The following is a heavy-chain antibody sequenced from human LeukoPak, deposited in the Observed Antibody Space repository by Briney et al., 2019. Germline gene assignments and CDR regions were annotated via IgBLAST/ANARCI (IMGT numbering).Heavy chain of an antibody. CDR1: GFTLSSYW. Sequence: GGSLRLSCTVSGFTLSSYWMHWVRHVPGKGLAWVSRINSDGSTINYADSVKGRFTISRDNARNTLYLQMNSLRGEDTAVYYCARAGWYRFDYWGQGTLVTVSS. J-gene: IGHJ4*02. D-gene: IGHD6-19*01. CDR2: INSDGSTI. CDR3: ARAGWYRFDY. V-gene: IGHV3-74*01.